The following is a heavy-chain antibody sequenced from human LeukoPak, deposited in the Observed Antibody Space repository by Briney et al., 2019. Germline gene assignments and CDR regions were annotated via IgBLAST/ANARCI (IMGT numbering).Heavy chain of an antibody. J-gene: IGHJ5*02. V-gene: IGHV4-31*03. CDR2: IYYSGST. D-gene: IGHD3-10*01. Sequence: SETLSLTCTVSGGSISSGGYYWGWIRQHPGKGLEWIGYIYYSGSTYYNPSLKSRVTISVDTSKNQFSLKLSSVTAADTAVYYCARGTLITMVRGVIIGRDNWFDPWGQGTLVTVSS. CDR3: ARGTLITMVRGVIIGRDNWFDP. CDR1: GGSISSGGYY.